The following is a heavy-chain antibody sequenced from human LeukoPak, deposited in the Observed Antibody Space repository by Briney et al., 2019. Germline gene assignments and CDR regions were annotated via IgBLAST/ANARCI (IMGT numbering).Heavy chain of an antibody. V-gene: IGHV1-69*05. CDR1: GGTFSSYA. J-gene: IGHJ4*02. CDR3: ARKRGGYDNYLDY. D-gene: IGHD5-12*01. Sequence: ASVKVSCKASGGTFSSYAISWVRQAPGQGLEWMGGIIPIFGTANYAQKFQGRVAITTDESTSTAYMELSSLRSEDTAVYYCARKRGGYDNYLDYWGQGTLVTVSS. CDR2: IIPIFGTA.